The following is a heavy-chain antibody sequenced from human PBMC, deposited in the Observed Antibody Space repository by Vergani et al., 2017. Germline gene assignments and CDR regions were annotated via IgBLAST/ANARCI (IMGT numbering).Heavy chain of an antibody. Sequence: QITLKESGPTLVKPTQTLTLTCTFSSFSLNTHGVSVAWIRQPPGKALDWLALIYWNDDQHYSPSLNNRVTITKDTSKNQVVLTMTNMDYVDTGTYYCVYRKTECETTGCFYPFYYDYYIDVWGKGTTVTVSS. D-gene: IGHD1-7*01. J-gene: IGHJ6*03. V-gene: IGHV2-5*04. CDR2: IYWNDDQ. CDR1: SFSLNTHGVS. CDR3: VYRKTECETTGCFYPFYYDYYIDV.